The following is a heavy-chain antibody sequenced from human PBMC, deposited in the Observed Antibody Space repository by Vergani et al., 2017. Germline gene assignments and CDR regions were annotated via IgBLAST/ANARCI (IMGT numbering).Heavy chain of an antibody. CDR2: ISAYSGET. CDR3: SRGGFYTSRNDFKFYGMGV. V-gene: IGHV1-18*01. CDR1: RFPFSRYG. D-gene: IGHD3-3*01. Sequence: QAQLVQSGAEVKKPGASVRVSCKASRFPFSRYGISWVRQAPGQGLEWMGWISAYSGETRTARSLQGRVTMTTDASTKTAYMSLRSLGSDDTAIYYCSRGGFYTSRNDFKFYGMGVWGQGTTVTVTS. J-gene: IGHJ6*02.